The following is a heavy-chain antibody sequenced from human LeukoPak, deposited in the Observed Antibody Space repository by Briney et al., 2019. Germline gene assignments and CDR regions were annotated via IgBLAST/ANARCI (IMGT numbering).Heavy chain of an antibody. CDR1: GFTFGDYA. V-gene: IGHV3-49*04. D-gene: IGHD1-26*01. Sequence: GGSLRLSCTASGFTFGDYAMSWVRQAPGKGLEWVGFIRSKAYGGTTEYAASVKGRFTISRDDSKSIAYLQMNSLKTEDTAVYYCTRDWESGLAPSCGDYWGQGTLVTVSS. CDR2: IRSKAYGGTT. CDR3: TRDWESGLAPSCGDY. J-gene: IGHJ4*02.